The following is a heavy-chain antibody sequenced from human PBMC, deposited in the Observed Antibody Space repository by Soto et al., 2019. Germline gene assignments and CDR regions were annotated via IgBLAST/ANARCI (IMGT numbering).Heavy chain of an antibody. J-gene: IGHJ5*02. V-gene: IGHV3-23*01. CDR2: ISGSGFKK. CDR1: GFIFENFG. CDR3: AKNQGVELVPLATVDWFDP. Sequence: LRLSCAASGFIFENFGMSWVRQAPGKGLEWISSISGSGFKKYYADSVKGRFTISRDKSKSTVYLELNNLSAEDTAVYHCAKNQGVELVPLATVDWFDPWGQGSVVTVSS. D-gene: IGHD1-26*01.